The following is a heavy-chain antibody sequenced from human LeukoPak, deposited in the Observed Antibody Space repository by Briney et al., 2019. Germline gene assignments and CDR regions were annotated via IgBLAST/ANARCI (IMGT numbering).Heavy chain of an antibody. CDR2: IYTSGST. CDR1: GGSISSGSCY. D-gene: IGHD3-3*01. V-gene: IGHV4-61*02. J-gene: IGHJ4*02. Sequence: SQTLSLTCTVSGGSISSGSCYWSWIRQPAGEGLEWIGRIYTSGSTNYNPSLKIRVTISVDTSKNQFSLKLRSVTAADTAVYYCERDRGYDFWSGLFDYWGQGTLVTVSS. CDR3: ERDRGYDFWSGLFDY.